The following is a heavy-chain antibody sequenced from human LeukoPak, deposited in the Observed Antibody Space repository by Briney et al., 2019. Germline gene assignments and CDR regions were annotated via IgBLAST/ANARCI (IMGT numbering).Heavy chain of an antibody. J-gene: IGHJ6*02. CDR2: IYYSGNT. CDR3: ARGGYCSNGECYPKRGYGMDV. V-gene: IGHV4-59*01. CDR1: GGSMNNYY. D-gene: IGHD2-8*01. Sequence: SETLSLTCTVSGGSMNNYYWTWIRQPPGKGLEWIGYIYYSGNTNYNPSLKNRVTISVDTSKNQFSLKLSSVTAADTAVYYCARGGYCSNGECYPKRGYGMDVWGQGTTVTVSS.